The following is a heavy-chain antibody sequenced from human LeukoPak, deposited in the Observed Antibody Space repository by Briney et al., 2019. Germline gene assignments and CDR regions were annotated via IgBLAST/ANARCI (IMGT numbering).Heavy chain of an antibody. V-gene: IGHV3-30*02. Sequence: GGSLRLSCASPGFTFSSYGMRWVRKAPGKELEWVAFIRYDGSNKYYADSVKGRFTISRDNSKNTLYLQMNSLRAEDTAVYYCAKDGIAARWGYYYYYYMDVWGKGTTVTVSS. CDR3: AKDGIAARWGYYYYYYMDV. J-gene: IGHJ6*03. D-gene: IGHD6-6*01. CDR2: IRYDGSNK. CDR1: GFTFSSYG.